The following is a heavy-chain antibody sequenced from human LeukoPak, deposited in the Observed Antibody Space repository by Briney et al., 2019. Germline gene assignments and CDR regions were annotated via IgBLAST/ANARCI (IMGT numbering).Heavy chain of an antibody. CDR2: IWYDGSNK. Sequence: SGGSLRLSCAASGFTFSSYGMHWVRQAPGKGLEWVAVIWYDGSNKYYADSVKGRFTISRDNSKDTLYLQMNSLRAEDTAVYYCAVGDGSSWRKYYGMDVWGQGTTVTVSS. CDR1: GFTFSSYG. V-gene: IGHV3-33*08. CDR3: AVGDGSSWRKYYGMDV. D-gene: IGHD6-13*01. J-gene: IGHJ6*02.